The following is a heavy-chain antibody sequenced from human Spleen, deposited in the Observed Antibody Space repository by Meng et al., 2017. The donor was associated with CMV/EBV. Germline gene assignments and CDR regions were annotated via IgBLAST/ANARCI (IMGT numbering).Heavy chain of an antibody. Sequence: GESLKISCVASGFSLTGYWMHWVRQTPGTGLVWLSSISSDGSATRNADSVKGRFIISRDNAKNTLYLQMDSLRADDSAVYYCARGTNDWSGVDYWGQGSLVTVSS. CDR3: ARGTNDWSGVDY. D-gene: IGHD3-9*01. CDR1: GFSLTGYW. V-gene: IGHV3-74*01. J-gene: IGHJ4*02. CDR2: ISSDGSAT.